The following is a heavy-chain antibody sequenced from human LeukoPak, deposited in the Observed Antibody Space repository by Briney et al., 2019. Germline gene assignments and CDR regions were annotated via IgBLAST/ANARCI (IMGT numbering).Heavy chain of an antibody. CDR1: GFTFSSYS. V-gene: IGHV3-23*01. CDR2: ISGSGGST. CDR3: AKETYYYDSSGYYSN. Sequence: GGSLRLSCAASGFTFSSYSMSWVRQAPGKGLEWVSAISGSGGSTYYAYFVKGRFTISRNNSKTTLYMQMNSLRAEDTAVYYCAKETYYYDSSGYYSNWGQGTLVTVSS. J-gene: IGHJ4*02. D-gene: IGHD3-22*01.